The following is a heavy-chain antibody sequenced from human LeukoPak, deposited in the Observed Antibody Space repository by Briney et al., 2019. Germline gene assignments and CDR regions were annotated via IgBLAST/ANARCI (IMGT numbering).Heavy chain of an antibody. V-gene: IGHV4-38-2*02. CDR3: ARNLHDRNGDSTLEIPGAFDI. J-gene: IGHJ3*02. Sequence: SETLSLTCTVSGYSISSGYYWGWIRQPPGKGLEWIGSIYHSGSTYYNPSLKSRVTISVDTSKNQFSLKLSSVTAADTAVYYCARNLHDRNGDSTLEIPGAFDIWGQGTMVTVSS. D-gene: IGHD4-17*01. CDR2: IYHSGST. CDR1: GYSISSGYY.